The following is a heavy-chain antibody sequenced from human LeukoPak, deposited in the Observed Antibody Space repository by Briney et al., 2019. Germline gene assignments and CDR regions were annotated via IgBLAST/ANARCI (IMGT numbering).Heavy chain of an antibody. J-gene: IGHJ4*02. CDR2: ISSSSSYI. V-gene: IGHV3-21*01. CDR1: GFTFSSYS. CDR3: ARGSRDDYSNPPFDH. Sequence: GGSLRLSCAASGFTFSSYSMNWVRQAPGKGLEWVSSISSSSSYIYYADSVKGRFTISRDNAKNSLYLQMNSLRAKDTAVYYCARGSRDDYSNPPFDHWGQGTLVTVSS. D-gene: IGHD4-11*01.